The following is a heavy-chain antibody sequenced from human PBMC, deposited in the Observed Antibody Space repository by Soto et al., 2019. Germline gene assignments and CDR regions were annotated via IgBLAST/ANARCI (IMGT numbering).Heavy chain of an antibody. CDR1: GYSFTNYW. CDR3: VRPDSTGYYSH. V-gene: IGHV5-51*01. D-gene: IGHD3-9*01. J-gene: IGHJ4*02. Sequence: PGESLKISCKGSGYSFTNYWIGWVRQMPGKGLEWMGIINPADSDTRYSPSFQGQVTVSVDKSISTAYLQRGSLKASDTAMYYCVRPDSTGYYSHWGQGT. CDR2: INPADSDT.